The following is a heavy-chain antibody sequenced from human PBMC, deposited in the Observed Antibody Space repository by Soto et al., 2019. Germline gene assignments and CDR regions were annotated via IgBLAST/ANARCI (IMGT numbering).Heavy chain of an antibody. CDR2: IYYSGST. Sequence: QVQLQESGPGLVKPSQTLSLTCTVSGGSISSGDYYWSWIRQPPGKGLEWIGYIYYSGSTYYNPSLTSRVXXXVXXSKHQFSLKLSSVPAADTAVYYCARERPDGSRLDPWGQGTLVTVSS. D-gene: IGHD6-13*01. V-gene: IGHV4-30-4*01. CDR3: ARERPDGSRLDP. CDR1: GGSISSGDYY. J-gene: IGHJ5*02.